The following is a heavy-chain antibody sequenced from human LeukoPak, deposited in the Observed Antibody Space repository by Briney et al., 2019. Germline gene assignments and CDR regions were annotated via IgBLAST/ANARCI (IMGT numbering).Heavy chain of an antibody. J-gene: IGHJ4*02. CDR2: IKFDGETT. D-gene: IGHD3-3*01. Sequence: GGSLRLSCAASGFTLSSAWMSWVRQAPGKGLEWVGRIKFDGETTDYAAPVKGRFTVSRDDSRNILSLQMDSLETEDTAVYYCTTELSSLGVGEFDYWGQGTLVTDSS. V-gene: IGHV3-15*01. CDR1: GFTLSSAW. CDR3: TTELSSLGVGEFDY.